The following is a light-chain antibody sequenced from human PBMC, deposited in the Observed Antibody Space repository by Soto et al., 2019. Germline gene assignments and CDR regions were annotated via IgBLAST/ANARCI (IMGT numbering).Light chain of an antibody. CDR1: QSVSSY. CDR2: DAS. V-gene: IGKV3-11*01. J-gene: IGKJ1*01. Sequence: GWTQSPATLSLSPGERATLSCRASQSVSSYLAWYQKKPGQAPRLLIYDASNRATGIPARFSGSGSGTDFTLTISSLEPEDFALYECHQRQGWPRTFGQGTKADIK. CDR3: HQRQGWPRT.